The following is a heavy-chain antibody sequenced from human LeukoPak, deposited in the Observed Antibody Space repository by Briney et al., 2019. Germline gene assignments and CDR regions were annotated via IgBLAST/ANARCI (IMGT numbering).Heavy chain of an antibody. CDR1: GYTFTSYG. V-gene: IGHV1-18*01. CDR3: ARPIPNWNDLYYFDY. D-gene: IGHD1-1*01. CDR2: ISAYNGNT. Sequence: ASVKVSCKASGYTFTSYGISWVRQAPGQGLEWMGWISAYNGNTNYAQKLQGSVTMTTDTSTSTAYMELRSLRSDDTAVYYCARPIPNWNDLYYFDYWGQGTLVTVSS. J-gene: IGHJ4*02.